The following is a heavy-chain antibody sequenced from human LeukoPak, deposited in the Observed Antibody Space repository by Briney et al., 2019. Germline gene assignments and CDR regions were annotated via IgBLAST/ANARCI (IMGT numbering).Heavy chain of an antibody. J-gene: IGHJ4*02. CDR3: AREANMDTAMVY. CDR1: GYTFTSYD. V-gene: IGHV1-8*01. CDR2: MNPNSGNT. Sequence: ASVKVSCKASGYTFTSYDINWVRQATGQGLEWMGWMNPNSGNTGYAQKFQGRVTMTRNTSISTAYMELSSLGSEDTAVYYCAREANMDTAMVYWGQGTLVTVSS. D-gene: IGHD5-18*01.